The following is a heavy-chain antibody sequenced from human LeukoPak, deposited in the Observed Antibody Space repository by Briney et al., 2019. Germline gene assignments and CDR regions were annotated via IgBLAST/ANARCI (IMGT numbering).Heavy chain of an antibody. J-gene: IGHJ4*02. CDR1: GYTFTSYA. V-gene: IGHV7-4-1*02. CDR2: INTNTGNP. D-gene: IGHD6-13*01. CDR3: ARDFSSGGSSWYMPPDY. Sequence: GASVKVSCKASGYTFTSYAMNWVRQAPGQGLEWMGWINTNTGNPTYAQGFTGRFVFSLDTSVSTAYLQISSLKAEDTAVYYCARDFSSGGSSWYMPPDYWGQGTLVTVSS.